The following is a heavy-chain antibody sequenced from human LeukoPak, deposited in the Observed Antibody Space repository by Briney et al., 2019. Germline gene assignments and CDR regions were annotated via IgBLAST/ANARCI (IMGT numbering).Heavy chain of an antibody. Sequence: PGGSLRLSCVASGFTFSSYSMNWVRQAPGKGLEWVSYISRGRPTIHYADSVKGRFTISRDNAKNSLYLQMNSLRDEDTAVYYCVRDPEALDYSGQGTLVSVSS. CDR1: GFTFSSYS. J-gene: IGHJ4*02. V-gene: IGHV3-48*02. CDR3: VRDPEALDY. CDR2: ISRGRPTI.